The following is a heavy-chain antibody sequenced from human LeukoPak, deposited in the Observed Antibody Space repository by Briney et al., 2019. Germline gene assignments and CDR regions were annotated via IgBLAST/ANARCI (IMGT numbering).Heavy chain of an antibody. J-gene: IGHJ6*04. CDR3: AELGITMIGGV. V-gene: IGHV3-48*03. D-gene: IGHD3-10*02. Sequence: GGSLRLSCATSGFTFTSYAMSWVRQAPGKGLEWVSYISSSGSTIYYADSVKGRFTISRDNAKNSLYLQMNSLRAEDTAVYYCAELGITMIGGVWGKGTTVTISS. CDR2: ISSSGSTI. CDR1: GFTFTSYA.